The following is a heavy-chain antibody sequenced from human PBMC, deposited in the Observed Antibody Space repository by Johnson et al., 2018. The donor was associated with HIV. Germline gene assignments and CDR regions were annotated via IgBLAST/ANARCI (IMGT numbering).Heavy chain of an antibody. CDR3: TTDYAWYNPDAFDI. V-gene: IGHV3-33*01. Sequence: QVQLMESGGGVVQPGRSLRLSCAASGFTFSSYGMHWVRQAPGKGLEWVAVIWYDGSNKYYADSVKGRFTISRDDSKNTLYLQMNSLKTEDTAVYYCTTDYAWYNPDAFDIWGQGTMVTVSS. CDR2: IWYDGSNK. CDR1: GFTFSSYG. D-gene: IGHD1-14*01. J-gene: IGHJ3*02.